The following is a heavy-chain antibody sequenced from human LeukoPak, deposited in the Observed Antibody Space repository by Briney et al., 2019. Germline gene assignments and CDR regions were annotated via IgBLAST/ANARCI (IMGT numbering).Heavy chain of an antibody. J-gene: IGHJ4*02. V-gene: IGHV4-38-2*02. CDR2: IFRSGTT. CDR1: GYSISSGYY. Sequence: SETLSLTCTVSGYSISSGYYWGWIRQPPGKGLEWIGSIFRSGTTYYNPSLRSRVTISVDTSKNQFSLKLSSVTAADTAVYYCATLVVTATHYDYWGQGTLVTVSS. CDR3: ATLVVTATHYDY. D-gene: IGHD2-21*02.